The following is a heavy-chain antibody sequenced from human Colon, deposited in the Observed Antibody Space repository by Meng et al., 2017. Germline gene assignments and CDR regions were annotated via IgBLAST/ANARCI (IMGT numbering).Heavy chain of an antibody. Sequence: QLQMQESGPGLVKPAETLSLTCTVSGGSIKSGGYHWSWVRQHPGKGLEYIGFMSDSGTTDYNPSLRSRVSISEIGSSKNQFSLTLRSVTAADTATYFCARDTLYGTDYWGQGVLVTVSS. V-gene: IGHV4-31*03. D-gene: IGHD4-17*01. CDR3: ARDTLYGTDY. CDR2: MSDSGTT. CDR1: GGSIKSGGYH. J-gene: IGHJ4*02.